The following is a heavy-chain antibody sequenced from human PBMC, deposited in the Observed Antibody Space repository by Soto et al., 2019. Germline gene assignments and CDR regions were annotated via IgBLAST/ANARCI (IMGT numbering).Heavy chain of an antibody. V-gene: IGHV3-30-3*01. CDR2: ISYDGSNK. CDR1: GFTFSSYA. J-gene: IGHJ4*02. CDR3: ARDYTRKVAGPFDY. Sequence: GGSLRLSCAASGFTFSSYAMHWVRQAPGKGLEWVAVISYDGSNKYYADSVKGRFTISRDNSKNTLYLQMNSLRAEDTAVYYCARDYTRKVAGPFDYWGQGTLVTVSS. D-gene: IGHD6-19*01.